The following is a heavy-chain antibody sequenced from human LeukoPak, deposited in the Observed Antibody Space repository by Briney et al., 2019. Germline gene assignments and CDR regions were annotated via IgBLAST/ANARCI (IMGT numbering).Heavy chain of an antibody. CDR3: ATIITMTATARFDP. Sequence: PSETLSLTCTVSGGSISSYYWSWIRQPPGKGLEWIGYIYYSGSTNYNPSLKSRVTISVDTSKNQFSLKLSSVTAADTAVYYCATIITMTATARFDPWGQGTLVTVSS. V-gene: IGHV4-59*01. J-gene: IGHJ5*02. CDR2: IYYSGST. CDR1: GGSISSYY. D-gene: IGHD5-12*01.